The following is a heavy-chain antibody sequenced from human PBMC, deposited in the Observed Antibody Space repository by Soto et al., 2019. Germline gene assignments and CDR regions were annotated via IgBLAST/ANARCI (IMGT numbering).Heavy chain of an antibody. D-gene: IGHD3-16*01. CDR3: ARDYTFGGVTDYYYYYGMDV. Sequence: GSLRLSCAASGFTVSSNYMSWVRQAPGKGLEWVSVIYSGGSTYYADSVKGRFTISRDNSKNTLYLQMNSLRAEDTAVYYCARDYTFGGVTDYYYYYGMDVWGQGTTVTVSS. V-gene: IGHV3-53*01. CDR1: GFTVSSNY. CDR2: IYSGGST. J-gene: IGHJ6*02.